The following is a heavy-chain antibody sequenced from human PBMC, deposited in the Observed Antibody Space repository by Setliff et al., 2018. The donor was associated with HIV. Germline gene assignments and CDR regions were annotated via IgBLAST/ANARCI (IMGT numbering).Heavy chain of an antibody. Sequence: PGGSLRLSCTASGFTFGDYFMSWVRQAPGKGLEWVGFIRTKVYGGTTEYAASVKGRFTISRDDSKSIAYLQMNSLKTDDTAVYYCARRGGYYDSSGYPFDYWGQGTLVTVSS. CDR2: IRTKVYGGTT. D-gene: IGHD3-22*01. V-gene: IGHV3-49*04. CDR1: GFTFGDYF. CDR3: ARRGGYYDSSGYPFDY. J-gene: IGHJ4*02.